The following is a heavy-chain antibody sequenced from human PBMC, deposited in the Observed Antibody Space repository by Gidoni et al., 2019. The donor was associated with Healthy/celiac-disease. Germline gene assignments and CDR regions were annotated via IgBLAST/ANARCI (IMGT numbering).Heavy chain of an antibody. D-gene: IGHD3-22*01. CDR1: GFTFSSYG. Sequence: QVQLVESGGGVVQLGRSLRLSCAASGFTFSSYGMHWVRQAPGKGLEWVAVIWYDGSNKYYADSVKGRFTISRDNSKNTLYLQMNSLRAEDTAVYYCARDSLYHYYDSSGYLDYWGQGTLVTVSS. CDR2: IWYDGSNK. V-gene: IGHV3-33*01. J-gene: IGHJ4*02. CDR3: ARDSLYHYYDSSGYLDY.